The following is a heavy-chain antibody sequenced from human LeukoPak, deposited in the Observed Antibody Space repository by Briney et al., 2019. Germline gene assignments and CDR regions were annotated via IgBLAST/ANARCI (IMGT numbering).Heavy chain of an antibody. D-gene: IGHD3-22*01. Sequence: SVKVSCKASGGTFSSYAISWVRQAPGQGLEWMGGIIPIFGTANYAQKFQGRVTITADESTSTAYMELSSLRSEDTAVYYCARGGPTQYYYDSSGYWFDYWGQGTLVTVSS. CDR2: IIPIFGTA. V-gene: IGHV1-69*13. J-gene: IGHJ4*02. CDR1: GGTFSSYA. CDR3: ARGGPTQYYYDSSGYWFDY.